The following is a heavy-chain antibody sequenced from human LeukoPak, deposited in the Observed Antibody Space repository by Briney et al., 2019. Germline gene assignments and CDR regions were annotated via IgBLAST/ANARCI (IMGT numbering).Heavy chain of an antibody. V-gene: IGHV3-7*01. CDR3: ARVGTAEGTLEDY. D-gene: IGHD6-13*01. Sequence: GGSLRLSCAASGFTFSTYWMSWVRQAPGKGLEWVANIKQDGNEKYCVDSVKGRFTISRDNAKNSLYLQMNGLRVEDTAVYYCARVGTAEGTLEDYWGQGTLVTVSS. J-gene: IGHJ4*02. CDR2: IKQDGNEK. CDR1: GFTFSTYW.